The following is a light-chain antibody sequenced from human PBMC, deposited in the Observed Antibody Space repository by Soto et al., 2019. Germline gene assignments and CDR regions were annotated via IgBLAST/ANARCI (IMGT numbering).Light chain of an antibody. Sequence: IVMTQSPATLSVSPWERATLSCRASQSVGSNLAWYQQKAGQAPRLLIYGASTRATGIPARFSGSGSGTEFTLTISSLQSEDFALYYCQQYNNWPPVTFGQGTRLEIK. CDR2: GAS. V-gene: IGKV3-15*01. J-gene: IGKJ5*01. CDR1: QSVGSN. CDR3: QQYNNWPPVT.